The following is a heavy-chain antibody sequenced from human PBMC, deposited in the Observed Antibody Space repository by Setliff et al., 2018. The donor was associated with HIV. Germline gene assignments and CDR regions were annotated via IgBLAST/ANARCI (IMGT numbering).Heavy chain of an antibody. D-gene: IGHD1-26*01. V-gene: IGHV1-2*02. CDR2: CNPKRGDS. CDR1: GYRFIDYY. CDR3: ATDQLLLGGSYSDY. J-gene: IGHJ4*02. Sequence: GASVKVSCKASGYRFIDYYMHWLRQAPGQGLEWVGGCNPKRGDSFYAQKFQGRVIISMDTSTSTAYMELSSLTSEDTAIYFCATDQLLLGGSYSDYWGQGTLVTVSS.